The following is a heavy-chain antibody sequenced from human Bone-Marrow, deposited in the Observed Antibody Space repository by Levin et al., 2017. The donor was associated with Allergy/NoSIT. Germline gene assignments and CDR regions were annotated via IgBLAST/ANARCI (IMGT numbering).Heavy chain of an antibody. J-gene: IGHJ6*02. CDR2: INHSGST. Sequence: KPSETLSLTCAVYGGSFSGYYWSWIRQPPGKGLEWIGEINHSGSTNYNPSLKSRVTISVDTSKNQFSLKLSSVTAADTAVYYCARGGGLRDYYYYYGMDVWGQGTTVTVSS. CDR1: GGSFSGYY. CDR3: ARGGGLRDYYYYYGMDV. V-gene: IGHV4-34*01. D-gene: IGHD3-16*01.